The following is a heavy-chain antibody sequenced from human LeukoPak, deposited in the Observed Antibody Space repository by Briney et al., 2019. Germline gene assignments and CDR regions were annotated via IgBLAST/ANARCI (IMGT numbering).Heavy chain of an antibody. V-gene: IGHV4-34*01. Sequence: SETLSLTCAVYVGSFSGYYWSWIRQPPGKGLEWIGEINHSGSTNYNPSLKSRVTISVDTSKNKFSLKLSSVTAADTAVYYCASRNYGIAVAGTVAIWGQGTMVTVSS. CDR3: ASRNYGIAVAGTVAI. CDR2: INHSGST. CDR1: VGSFSGYY. D-gene: IGHD6-19*01. J-gene: IGHJ3*02.